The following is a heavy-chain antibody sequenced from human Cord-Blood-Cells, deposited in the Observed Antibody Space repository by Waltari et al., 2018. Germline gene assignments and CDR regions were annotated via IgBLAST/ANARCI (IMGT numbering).Heavy chain of an antibody. CDR2: INPNSGGT. CDR1: GYTFTGYY. J-gene: IGHJ6*02. D-gene: IGHD1-26*01. CDR3: ARDKGKSGSYYYYYGMDV. V-gene: IGHV1-2*04. Sequence: QVQLVQSGAEVKKPGASVKVSCKASGYTFTGYYMHWVRQAPGQGLEWMGWINPNSGGTNYAQKFQGWVTMTRDTSISTAYMERSRLRSDDTAVYYCARDKGKSGSYYYYYGMDVWGQGTTVTVSS.